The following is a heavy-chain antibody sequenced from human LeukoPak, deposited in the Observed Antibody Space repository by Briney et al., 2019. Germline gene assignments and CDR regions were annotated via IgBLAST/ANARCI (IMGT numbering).Heavy chain of an antibody. V-gene: IGHV4-59*08. D-gene: IGHD1-14*01. CDR3: ARHRYKYYFDY. CDR1: GGSISSYY. Sequence: SETLSLTCTVSGGSISSYYWSWIRQPPGKGLEWIGYIYYSGSTNYNPSLKSRVTISVDTSKNQFSLKLSSVTAADTAVYYCARHRYKYYFDYWGQGTLVTVSS. J-gene: IGHJ4*02. CDR2: IYYSGST.